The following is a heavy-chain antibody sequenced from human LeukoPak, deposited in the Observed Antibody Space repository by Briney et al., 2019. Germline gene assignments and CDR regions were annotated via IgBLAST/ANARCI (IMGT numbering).Heavy chain of an antibody. J-gene: IGHJ4*02. CDR1: GYTFTTYG. V-gene: IGHV1-18*01. CDR3: ARDPRYFDWLLPEYYFDY. D-gene: IGHD3-9*01. CDR2: ISAYNGNT. Sequence: ASVKVSCKASGYTFTTYGINWMRQAPGQGLEWMGRISAYNGNTNYAQKLQGRVTMTTDTSTSTAYMELRSLRSDDTAVYYCARDPRYFDWLLPEYYFDYWGQGTLVTVSS.